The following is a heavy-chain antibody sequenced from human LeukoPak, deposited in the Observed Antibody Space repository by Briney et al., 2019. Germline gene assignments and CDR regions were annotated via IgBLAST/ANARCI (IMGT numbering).Heavy chain of an antibody. V-gene: IGHV4-34*01. D-gene: IGHD2-2*01. J-gene: IGHJ4*02. Sequence: SETLSLTCAVYGGSFSGYYWSWIRQPPGKGLEWIGEINHSGSTNYNPSLKSRVTISVDTSKNQFSLKLSSVTAADTAVYYCARVDVGYCSSTSCYGIDYWGQGTLVTVSS. CDR2: INHSGST. CDR1: GGSFSGYY. CDR3: ARVDVGYCSSTSCYGIDY.